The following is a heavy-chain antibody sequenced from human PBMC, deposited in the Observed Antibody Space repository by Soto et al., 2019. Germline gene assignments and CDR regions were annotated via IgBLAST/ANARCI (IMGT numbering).Heavy chain of an antibody. CDR2: IYWDDDK. D-gene: IGHD3-10*01. CDR3: AHDNYNASWSLFDN. J-gene: IGHJ4*02. CDR1: GFSLTTSGAS. Sequence: QITLKESGPTLVKPTQTLTLTCTFSGFSLTTSGASVGWVRQPPGKALEWLALIYWDDDKRYSPSLKSRLTTTKDTSKNQVVLTMTNMDPVHTATYYCAHDNYNASWSLFDNGGQGTLVTVSS. V-gene: IGHV2-5*02.